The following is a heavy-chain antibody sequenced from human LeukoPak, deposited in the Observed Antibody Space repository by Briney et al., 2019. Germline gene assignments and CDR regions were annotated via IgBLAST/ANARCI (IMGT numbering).Heavy chain of an antibody. J-gene: IGHJ5*02. CDR1: GYSISSGYY. Sequence: SETLSLTCAVSGYSISSGYYWGWIRQSPGKGLEWIGSIYHSGSTYYNPSLKSRVTLSVDTSKNQFSLKLSSVTAADTAVYYCASMSWDSCGRFDPWGQGTLVTVSS. V-gene: IGHV4-38-2*01. CDR3: ASMSWDSCGRFDP. CDR2: IYHSGST. D-gene: IGHD6-19*01.